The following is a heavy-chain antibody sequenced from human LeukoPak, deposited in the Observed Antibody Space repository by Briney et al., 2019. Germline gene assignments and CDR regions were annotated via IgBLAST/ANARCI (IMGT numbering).Heavy chain of an antibody. J-gene: IGHJ4*02. CDR2: IYYSGST. CDR3: ARVGRGDYTWGSYSFDY. V-gene: IGHV4-59*08. Sequence: SSETLSLTCTVSGGSISSYYWNWIRQPPGKGLEWIGYIYYSGSTNDNPSLKSRVTISVDTSKNQFSLKLSSVTAADTAVYYCARVGRGDYTWGSYSFDYWGQGTLVTVSS. CDR1: GGSISSYY. D-gene: IGHD3-16*01.